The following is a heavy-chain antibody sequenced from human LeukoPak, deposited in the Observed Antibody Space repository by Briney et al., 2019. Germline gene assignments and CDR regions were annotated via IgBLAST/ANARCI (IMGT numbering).Heavy chain of an antibody. CDR3: ARHGPFDIVVVPAAMGVYYYMDV. D-gene: IGHD2-2*01. CDR2: INHSGST. Sequence: SETLSLTCAVYGGSFSGYYWSWIRQPPGKGLEWIGEINHSGSTYYNPSLKSRVTISVDTSKNQFSLKLSSVTAADTAVYYCARHGPFDIVVVPAAMGVYYYMDVWGKETTVTVSS. V-gene: IGHV4-34*01. J-gene: IGHJ6*03. CDR1: GGSFSGYY.